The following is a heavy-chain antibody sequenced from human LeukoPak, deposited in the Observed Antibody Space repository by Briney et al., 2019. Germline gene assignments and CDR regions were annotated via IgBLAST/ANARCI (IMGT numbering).Heavy chain of an antibody. V-gene: IGHV1-2*02. CDR1: GYTFTGYY. CDR2: INPNSGGT. J-gene: IGHJ6*03. CDR3: AKEGVAGAYYYYYYMDV. D-gene: IGHD6-19*01. Sequence: ASVKVSCKASGYTFTGYYMHWVRQAPGQGLEWMGWINPNSGGTNYAQKFQGRVTMTRDTSISTAYMELSRLRSDDTAVYYRAKEGVAGAYYYYYYMDVWGKGATVTVSS.